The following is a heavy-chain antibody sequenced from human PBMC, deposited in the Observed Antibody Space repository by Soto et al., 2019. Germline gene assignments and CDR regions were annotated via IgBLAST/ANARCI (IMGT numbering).Heavy chain of an antibody. Sequence: GGSLRLSCAASGFTFSSYWMHWVRQAPGKGLVWVSRINSDGSSTSYADSVKGRFTISRDNAKNTLYLQMNSLRAEDTAVYYCASAPAEYCSGVIFFEPRDHHRYTLYVWTQRSTAT. CDR2: INSDGSST. V-gene: IGHV3-74*01. CDR3: ASAPAEYCSGVIFFEPRDHHRYTLYV. J-gene: IGHJ6*01. CDR1: GFTFSSYW. D-gene: IGHD2-15*01.